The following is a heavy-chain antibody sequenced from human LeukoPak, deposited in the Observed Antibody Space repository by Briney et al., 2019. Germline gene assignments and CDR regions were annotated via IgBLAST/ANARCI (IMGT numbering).Heavy chain of an antibody. CDR2: INPSGGST. V-gene: IGHV1-46*01. J-gene: IGHJ4*02. CDR1: EYTFTSYY. CDR3: ARGYHILTGYYDFDY. Sequence: ASVKVSCKASEYTFTSYYMHWVRQAPGQGLEWTGIINPSGGSTSYAQKFQGRVTMTRDTSTSTVYMELSSLRSEDTAVYYCARGYHILTGYYDFDYWGQGTLVSVSS. D-gene: IGHD3-9*01.